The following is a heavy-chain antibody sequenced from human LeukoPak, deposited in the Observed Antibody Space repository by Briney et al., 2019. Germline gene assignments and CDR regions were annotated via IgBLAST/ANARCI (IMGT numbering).Heavy chain of an antibody. D-gene: IGHD2-2*01. CDR1: GGSISSSSYY. J-gene: IGHJ6*03. Sequence: SETLSLTCTVSGGSISSSSYYWGWIRQPPGKGLEWIGSIYYSGSTYYNPSLKSRVTISVDTSKNQFSLKLSSVTAADAAVYYCARQIRAYQLPLYYYYYYYMDVWGKGTTVTISS. CDR3: ARQIRAYQLPLYYYYYYYMDV. V-gene: IGHV4-39*01. CDR2: IYYSGST.